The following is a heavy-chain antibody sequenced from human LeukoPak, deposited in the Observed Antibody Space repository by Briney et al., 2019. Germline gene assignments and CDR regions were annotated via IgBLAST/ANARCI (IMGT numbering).Heavy chain of an antibody. CDR3: ATKPYSYVSFDY. CDR1: GYTFTSYD. J-gene: IGHJ4*02. CDR2: MNPNSGNT. V-gene: IGHV1-8*01. D-gene: IGHD5-18*01. Sequence: GASVKVSCKASGYTFTSYDINWVRQATGQGLEWMGWMNPNSGNTGYAQKFQGRVTMTRNTSISTAYMELSSLRSEDTAVYYCATKPYSYVSFDYWGQGTLVTVSS.